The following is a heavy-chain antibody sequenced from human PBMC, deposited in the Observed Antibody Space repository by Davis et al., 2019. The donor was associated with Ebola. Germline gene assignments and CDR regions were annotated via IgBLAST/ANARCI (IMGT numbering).Heavy chain of an antibody. Sequence: PSETLSLTCTVSGGSISSYYWSWIRQPAGKGLEWIGRIYTSGSTYYNPSLKSRVTISVDTSKNQFSLKLSSVTAADTAVYYCARQDSSGYSYYFDYWGQGTLVTVSS. D-gene: IGHD3-22*01. CDR3: ARQDSSGYSYYFDY. J-gene: IGHJ4*02. V-gene: IGHV4-4*07. CDR1: GGSISSYY. CDR2: IYTSGST.